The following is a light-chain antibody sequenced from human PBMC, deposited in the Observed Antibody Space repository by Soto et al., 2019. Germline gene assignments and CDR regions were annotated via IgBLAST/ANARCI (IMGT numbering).Light chain of an antibody. CDR1: QGISSY. CDR3: QQLDSYPRT. J-gene: IGKJ3*01. Sequence: IQLTQSPSSLSASVGDRVTITCRASQGISSYLAWYQQKPGKVPKLLIYAASTLQSGVPSRFSGSGSGTDFTLTISSLQPVDFATYYCQQLDSYPRTFGPGTKVDIK. CDR2: AAS. V-gene: IGKV1-9*01.